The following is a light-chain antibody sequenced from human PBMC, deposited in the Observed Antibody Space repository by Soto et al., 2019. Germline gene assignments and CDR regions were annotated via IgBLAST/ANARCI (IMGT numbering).Light chain of an antibody. CDR1: SSDVGSNNY. CDR3: NSYTNSSTWV. Sequence: QSALTQPASVSGSPGQTITISYTGTSSDVGSNNYVSWYQQHPGKAPKIMIYEVSNRPPGISNRFSGSKSGNTASLTISGLQTEDEADYYCNSYTNSSTWVFGGGTKLTVL. V-gene: IGLV2-14*01. CDR2: EVS. J-gene: IGLJ3*02.